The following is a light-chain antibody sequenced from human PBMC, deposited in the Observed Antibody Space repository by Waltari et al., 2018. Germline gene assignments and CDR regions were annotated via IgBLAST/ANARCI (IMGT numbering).Light chain of an antibody. V-gene: IGLV1-40*01. J-gene: IGLJ3*02. Sequence: QSVLTQPPSVSGAPGQRVTISCTGSSSNIGAGFDVHWSQHPPGTAPKLRIYGNTIRPSGVPDRFSGSKSGTSASLAITGLQSEDEADYYCQSFDNSLSVVFGGVTKLTV. CDR3: QSFDNSLSVV. CDR1: SSNIGAGFD. CDR2: GNT.